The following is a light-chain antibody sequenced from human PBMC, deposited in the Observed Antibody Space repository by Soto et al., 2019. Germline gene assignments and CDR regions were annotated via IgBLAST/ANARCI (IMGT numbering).Light chain of an antibody. CDR1: QSISSSY. J-gene: IGKJ1*01. Sequence: EIVLTQSPGTLSLSLGERATLSCRASQSISSSYLAWYQQKPGQAPRLLIYGASSRATGIPDRFSGSGSGTDFTLTISRLEPEDFAVYYCQQYGRTFGQGTKVE. CDR2: GAS. V-gene: IGKV3-20*01. CDR3: QQYGRT.